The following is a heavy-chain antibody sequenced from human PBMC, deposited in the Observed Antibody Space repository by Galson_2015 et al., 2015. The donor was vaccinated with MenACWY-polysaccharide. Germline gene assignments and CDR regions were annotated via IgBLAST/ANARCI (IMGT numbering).Heavy chain of an antibody. D-gene: IGHD6-13*01. CDR3: ATGSSRYTWFDP. Sequence: SLRLSCAASGFTFNTHAMSWVRQAPGKGLEWVSGIGGRGGSGADTYYADSVKGRFTISRDNSKNTLYLQMNSLRAEDTAVYHCATGSSRYTWFDPLGQGTLVTVSS. CDR2: IGGRGGSGADT. V-gene: IGHV3-23*01. J-gene: IGHJ5*02. CDR1: GFTFNTHA.